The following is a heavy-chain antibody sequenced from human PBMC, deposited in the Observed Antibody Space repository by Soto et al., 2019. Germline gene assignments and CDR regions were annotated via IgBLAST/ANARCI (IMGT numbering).Heavy chain of an antibody. D-gene: IGHD4-17*01. CDR1: GFTFSSYA. V-gene: IGHV3-21*06. Sequence: GGSLRLSCAASGFTFSSYAMSWVRQAPGKGLEWVSSISSRSSYIYYTDSVKGRFTISRDNAKNSLYLQMNSLRAEDTAVYYCARTGEIHSAFDIWGQGTMVTVSS. CDR3: ARTGEIHSAFDI. J-gene: IGHJ3*02. CDR2: ISSRSSYI.